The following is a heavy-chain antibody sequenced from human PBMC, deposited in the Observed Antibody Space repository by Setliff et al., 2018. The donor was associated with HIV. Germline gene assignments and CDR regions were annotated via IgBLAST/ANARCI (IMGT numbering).Heavy chain of an antibody. CDR3: ARAYGSERLNWFDP. CDR2: IFYSGNP. CDR1: GGSISSHY. J-gene: IGHJ5*02. D-gene: IGHD3-10*01. Sequence: SETLSLTCTVSGGSISSHYWSWIRQPPGKGLEWIGYIFYSGNPNYNPSLKGRVTISLDTSKKQFSLRLRSVTAADTAVYHCARAYGSERLNWFDPWGQGTLVTV. V-gene: IGHV4-59*11.